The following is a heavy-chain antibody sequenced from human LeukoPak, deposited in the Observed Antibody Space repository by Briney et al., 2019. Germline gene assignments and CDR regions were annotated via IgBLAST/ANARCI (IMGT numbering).Heavy chain of an antibody. V-gene: IGHV3-72*01. CDR2: TRNKVNSYTT. D-gene: IGHD3-3*01. CDR1: GFTFSDHY. CDR3: ARGVEWLNYFDY. Sequence: GGSLRLSCAVSGFTFSDHYMDWVRQAPGKGLEWVGRTRNKVNSYTTEYAASVKGRFTISRDDSKNSLYLQMNSLKTEDTAVYYCARGVEWLNYFDYWGQGTLVTVSS. J-gene: IGHJ4*02.